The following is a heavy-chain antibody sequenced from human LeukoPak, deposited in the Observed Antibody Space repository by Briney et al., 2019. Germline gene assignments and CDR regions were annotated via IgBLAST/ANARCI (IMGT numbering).Heavy chain of an antibody. D-gene: IGHD6-13*01. CDR1: GFPFNAYW. V-gene: IGHV3-7*03. J-gene: IGHJ4*02. Sequence: VGSLRLSCAASGFPFNAYWMTWVRQAPGKGLEWVANIRQDGDTKYYVDSVKGRFTISRDNAMNSLYLQMNSLRAEDTAIYYCARSLPYGTTWYGRSDFWGQGTLVTVSS. CDR2: IRQDGDTK. CDR3: ARSLPYGTTWYGRSDF.